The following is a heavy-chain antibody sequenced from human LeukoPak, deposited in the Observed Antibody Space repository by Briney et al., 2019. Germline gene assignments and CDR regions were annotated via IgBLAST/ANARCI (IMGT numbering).Heavy chain of an antibody. CDR3: ARVDRHYDFWSGHYIGGYAFDI. V-gene: IGHV3-21*01. J-gene: IGHJ3*02. CDR1: RFTLSTYS. Sequence: RGSLRLSRAASRFTLSTYSMNWVRPAPGKGLEWVSSISSSSIYIYYADSVKGRFTISRDNAKNSLYLQMNRLRAEDTAVYYCARVDRHYDFWSGHYIGGYAFDIWGQGTMVTVSS. CDR2: ISSSSIYI. D-gene: IGHD3-3*01.